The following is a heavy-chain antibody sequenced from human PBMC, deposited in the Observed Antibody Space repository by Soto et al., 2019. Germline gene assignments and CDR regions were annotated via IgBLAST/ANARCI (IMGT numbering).Heavy chain of an antibody. Sequence: PGGSLRLSCAASGFTFSSYAMSWVRKAPGKGLEWVSAISGSGGSTYYADSVKGRFTISRDNSKNTLYLQMNSLRAEDTAVYYCAKAFIRFLEWSTTYYFDYWGQGTLVTVSS. CDR2: ISGSGGST. D-gene: IGHD3-3*01. V-gene: IGHV3-23*01. J-gene: IGHJ4*02. CDR3: AKAFIRFLEWSTTYYFDY. CDR1: GFTFSSYA.